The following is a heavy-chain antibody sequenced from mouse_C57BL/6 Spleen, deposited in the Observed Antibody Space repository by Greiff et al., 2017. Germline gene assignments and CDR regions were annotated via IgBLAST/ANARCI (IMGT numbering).Heavy chain of an antibody. V-gene: IGHV2-9-1*01. J-gene: IGHJ4*01. Sequence: VKLVESGPGLVAPSQSLSITCTVSGFSLTSYAISWVRQPPGKGLEWLGVIWTGGGTNDNSALKSRLSISKDNAKSQVFLKMNSLQTDDTARYYCARRGNEYDEGGYAMDYWGQGTSVTVSS. D-gene: IGHD2-4*01. CDR2: IWTGGGT. CDR3: ARRGNEYDEGGYAMDY. CDR1: GFSLTSYA.